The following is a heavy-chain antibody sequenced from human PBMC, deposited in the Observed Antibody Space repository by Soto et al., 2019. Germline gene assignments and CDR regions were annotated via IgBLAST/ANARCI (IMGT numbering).Heavy chain of an antibody. V-gene: IGHV1-18*01. D-gene: IGHD5-18*01. J-gene: IGHJ4*02. Sequence: ASVKVSCKASGYTFTSYGISWVRQAPGQGLEWMGWISAYNGNTNYAQKLQGRVTMTTDTSTSTAYMELRSLRSDDTAVYYCASGGGTAMPYIPEYFDYWGQGTLVTVSS. CDR3: ASGGGTAMPYIPEYFDY. CDR1: GYTFTSYG. CDR2: ISAYNGNT.